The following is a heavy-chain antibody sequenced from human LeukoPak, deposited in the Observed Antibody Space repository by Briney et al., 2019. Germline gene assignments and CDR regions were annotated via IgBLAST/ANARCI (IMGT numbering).Heavy chain of an antibody. D-gene: IGHD1-26*01. V-gene: IGHV3-30*18. J-gene: IGHJ4*02. CDR3: AKTLSAVGATDY. CDR1: GFTFSSYG. CDR2: ISYDGSNK. Sequence: GGSLRLSCAASGFTFSSYGMPWVRQAPGKGLEWVAVISYDGSNKYYADSVKGRFTISRDNSKNTLYLQMNSLRAEDTAVYYCAKTLSAVGATDYWGQGTLVTVSS.